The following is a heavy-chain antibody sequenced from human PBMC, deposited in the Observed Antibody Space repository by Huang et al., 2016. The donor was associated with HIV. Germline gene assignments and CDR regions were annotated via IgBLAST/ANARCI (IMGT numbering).Heavy chain of an antibody. CDR3: ARRGFNTGSSPDS. J-gene: IGHJ4*02. V-gene: IGHV5-51*01. Sequence: EVQLVQSGPEVKKPGESLKISCRVSGYSFTNYWIGWVRQRPGNVLEWMAIIYPGDSDAAYNPSFRGQGTISADKSINTAHLQWDSLKTSDSAIYYCARRGFNTGSSPDSWGQGTLVTVSS. CDR1: GYSFTNYW. D-gene: IGHD1-26*01. CDR2: IYPGDSDA.